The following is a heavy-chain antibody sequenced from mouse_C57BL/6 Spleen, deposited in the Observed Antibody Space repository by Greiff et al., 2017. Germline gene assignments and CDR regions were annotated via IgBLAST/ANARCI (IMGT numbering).Heavy chain of an antibody. CDR1: GYTFTSYW. Sequence: QVQLKQPGAELVKPGASVKLSCKASGYTFTSYWMQWVKQRPGQGLEWIGEIDPSDSYTNYNQKFKGKATLTVDTSSSTAYMQLSSLTSEDSAVYYCATTVVATRAMDYWGQGTSVTVSS. CDR2: IDPSDSYT. J-gene: IGHJ4*01. D-gene: IGHD1-1*01. V-gene: IGHV1-50*01. CDR3: ATTVVATRAMDY.